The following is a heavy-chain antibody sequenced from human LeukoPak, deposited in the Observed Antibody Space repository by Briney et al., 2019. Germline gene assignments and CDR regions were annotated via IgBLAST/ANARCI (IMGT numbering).Heavy chain of an antibody. D-gene: IGHD1-1*01. J-gene: IGHJ3*02. V-gene: IGHV3-53*01. CDR3: ARDLNAQSRAFDI. CDR1: GLTVSSNY. Sequence: AGGSLRLSCAASGLTVSSNYMNWVRQAPGKGLEWVSVIYSAGDTYYTDSVKGRFTLSRDNSQNTVYLQMNSLRAEDTAVYYCARDLNAQSRAFDIWGRGTMVTVSS. CDR2: IYSAGDT.